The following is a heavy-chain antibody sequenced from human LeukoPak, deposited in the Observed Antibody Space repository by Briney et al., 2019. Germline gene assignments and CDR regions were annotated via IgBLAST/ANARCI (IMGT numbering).Heavy chain of an antibody. CDR2: IIPIFGTA. J-gene: IGHJ4*02. Sequence: ASVKVSCKASGYTFTSYGISWVRQAPGQGLEWMGGIIPIFGTANYAQKFQGRVTITADESTSTAYMELSSLRSEDTAVYYCARVTITFGGVINEYYFDYWGQGTLVTVSS. V-gene: IGHV1-69*13. CDR3: ARVTITFGGVINEYYFDY. D-gene: IGHD3-16*02. CDR1: GYTFTSYG.